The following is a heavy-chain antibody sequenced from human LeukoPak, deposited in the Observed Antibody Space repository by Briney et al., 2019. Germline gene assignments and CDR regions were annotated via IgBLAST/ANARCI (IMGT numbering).Heavy chain of an antibody. CDR2: MNPNSGNT. D-gene: IGHD3-9*01. CDR1: GYTFTSYD. V-gene: IGHV1-8*01. CDR3: ARGPDILTGSPGDY. Sequence: ASVKVSCKASGYTFTSYDINWVRQATGQGLEWMGWMNPNSGNTGYAQKFQGRVTMTRNTSISTAYMELSSLRSEDTAVYCCARGPDILTGSPGDYWGQGTLVTVSS. J-gene: IGHJ4*02.